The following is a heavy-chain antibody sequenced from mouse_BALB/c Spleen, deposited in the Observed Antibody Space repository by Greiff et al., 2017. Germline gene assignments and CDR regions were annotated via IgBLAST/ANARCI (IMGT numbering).Heavy chain of an antibody. CDR1: GYTFTSYY. J-gene: IGHJ4*01. CDR3: TRGFYDGYYVGYYAMDY. D-gene: IGHD2-3*01. Sequence: QVHVKQSGAELVKPGASVKLSCKASGYTFTSYYMYWVKQRPGQGLEWIGEINPSNGGTNFNEKFKSKATLTVDKSSSTAYMQLSSLTSEDSAVYYCTRGFYDGYYVGYYAMDYWGQGTSVTVSS. CDR2: INPSNGGT. V-gene: IGHV1S81*02.